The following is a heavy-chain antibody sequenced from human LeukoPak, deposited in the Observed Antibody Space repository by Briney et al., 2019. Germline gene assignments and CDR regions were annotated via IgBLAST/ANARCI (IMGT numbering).Heavy chain of an antibody. D-gene: IGHD3-10*01. V-gene: IGHV3-49*04. J-gene: IGHJ5*02. CDR3: TRAYGSGRNWFDP. CDR2: IRSKAYGGTT. Sequence: GGSLRLSCAASGFTFSSYAMSWVRQAPGKGLEWVGFIRSKAYGGTTEYAASVKGRFTISRDDSKSIAYLQMNSLKTEDTAVYYCTRAYGSGRNWFDPWGQGTLVTVSS. CDR1: GFTFSSYA.